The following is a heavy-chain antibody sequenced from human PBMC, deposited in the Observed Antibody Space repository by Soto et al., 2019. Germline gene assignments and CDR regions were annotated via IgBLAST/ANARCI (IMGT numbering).Heavy chain of an antibody. J-gene: IGHJ6*01. Sequence: QVQLLQSGAEVKKPGASVKVSCKASGYTFTGYYMHWVRQAPGQGLELIGWINPNGGGPNYAQKFQDWVTMTTDTSISTDDMELRRLRSDDTAVYYCARAGTDYDFWRGSPYYYYYGMDAWGQGTTVTVSS. CDR2: INPNGGGP. CDR1: GYTFTGYY. D-gene: IGHD3-3*01. CDR3: ARAGTDYDFWRGSPYYYYYGMDA. V-gene: IGHV1-2*04.